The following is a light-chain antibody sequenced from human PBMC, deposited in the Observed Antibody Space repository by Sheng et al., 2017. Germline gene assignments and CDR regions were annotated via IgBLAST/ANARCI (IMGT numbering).Light chain of an antibody. CDR3: SSYTSSSTGV. CDR2: DVR. Sequence: QSALTQPASVSGSPGQSITISCTGTINDIGAYDYVSWYQQHPGKAPKLILYDVRSRPSGISQRFSGSKSGNTASLTISGLQAEDEADYYCSSYTSSSTGVFGTGTKVTVL. J-gene: IGLJ1*01. CDR1: INDIGAYDY. V-gene: IGLV2-14*03.